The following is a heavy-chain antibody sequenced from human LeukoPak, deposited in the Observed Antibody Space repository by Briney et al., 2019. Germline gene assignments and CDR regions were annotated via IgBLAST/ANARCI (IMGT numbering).Heavy chain of an antibody. CDR3: AVANPYTSGWYYFDY. CDR1: GFTFSKYD. D-gene: IGHD6-19*01. CDR2: ISRDGTT. V-gene: IGHV3-53*01. J-gene: IGHJ4*02. Sequence: GGSLRLSCAASGFTFSKYDMYWIRQAPGKGLECVSVISRDGTTYYADSVKGRFTISRDNSKNTLHLQMNSLRAEDTAVYYCAVANPYTSGWYYFDYWGQGTLVTVSS.